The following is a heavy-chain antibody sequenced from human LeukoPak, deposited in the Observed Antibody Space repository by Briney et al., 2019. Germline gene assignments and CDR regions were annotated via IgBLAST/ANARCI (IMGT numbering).Heavy chain of an antibody. CDR3: ARGSSSENNWFDP. CDR2: IYYSGST. CDR1: GGSISSGGYY. V-gene: IGHV4-31*01. D-gene: IGHD6-6*01. Sequence: EPSETLSLTCTVSGGSISSGGYYWSWIRQHPGKGLEWIGYIYYSGSTYYNPSLKSLVTISVDTSKNQFSLKLSSVTAADTAVYYCARGSSSENNWFDPWGQGTLVTVSS. J-gene: IGHJ5*02.